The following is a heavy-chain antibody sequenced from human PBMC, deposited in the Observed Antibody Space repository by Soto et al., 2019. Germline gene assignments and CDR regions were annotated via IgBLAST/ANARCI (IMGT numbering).Heavy chain of an antibody. D-gene: IGHD6-13*01. V-gene: IGHV1-69*13. Sequence: SVKVSCKASGGTFSSYAISWVRQAPGQGLECMGGIIPIFGTANYAQKFQGRVTITADESTSTAYMELSSLRSEDTAVYYCVTHSSSWHYYYYYYGMDVWGQGTTVTVSS. CDR3: VTHSSSWHYYYYYYGMDV. CDR1: GGTFSSYA. CDR2: IIPIFGTA. J-gene: IGHJ6*02.